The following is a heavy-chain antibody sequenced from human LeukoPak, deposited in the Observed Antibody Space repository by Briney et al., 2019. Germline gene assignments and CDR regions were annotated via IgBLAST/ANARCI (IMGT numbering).Heavy chain of an antibody. J-gene: IGHJ3*02. V-gene: IGHV4-39*07. CDR3: ARKRYCSSTSCYASGAFDI. CDR1: GGSISSSNYY. Sequence: SETLSLTCTVSGGSISSSNYYWGWIRQPPGKGLEWIGSIYYSGNTYYSPSLKSRVTISVDTSKNQFSLKLSSVTAADTAVYYCARKRYCSSTSCYASGAFDIWGQGTMVTVSS. CDR2: IYYSGNT. D-gene: IGHD2-2*01.